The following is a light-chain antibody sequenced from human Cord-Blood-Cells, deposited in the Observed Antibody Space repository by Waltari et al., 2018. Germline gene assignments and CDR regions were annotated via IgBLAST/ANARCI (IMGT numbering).Light chain of an antibody. V-gene: IGLV2-14*01. Sequence: QFALSPPVSVSGCAGQSITIACTVTSSDVGGYNYVSWYQQHPGQAPKLMIYDVSNRPSGVSNRFSGSKSGNTASLTISGLQAEDEADYYCSSYTSSSTLVFGTGTKVTVL. CDR2: DVS. CDR1: SSDVGGYNY. J-gene: IGLJ1*01. CDR3: SSYTSSSTLV.